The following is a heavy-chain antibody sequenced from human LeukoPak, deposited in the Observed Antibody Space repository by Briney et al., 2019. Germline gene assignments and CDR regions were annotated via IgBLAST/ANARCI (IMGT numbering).Heavy chain of an antibody. CDR2: INPNSGDI. Sequence: ASVKVSCKASGYTFTDHYMHWVRQAPGQGLEWMGWINPNSGDIKYAQKFQGRVTMTRDTSISTAYMELSSLRSDDTAVYYCARLYPNIAVAGSGNCCDSWGQGTLVTVSS. V-gene: IGHV1-2*02. CDR1: GYTFTDHY. J-gene: IGHJ4*02. D-gene: IGHD6-19*01. CDR3: ARLYPNIAVAGSGNCCDS.